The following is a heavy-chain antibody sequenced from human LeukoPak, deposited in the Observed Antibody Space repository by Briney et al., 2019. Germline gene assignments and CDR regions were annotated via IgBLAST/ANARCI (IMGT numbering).Heavy chain of an antibody. CDR1: GFTLSDYY. Sequence: GGSLSLSCAVSGFTLSDYYMSWIRQAPGEGLEWGSYISSSSSTIYSADSVKGRFTISRDNAKSSLCLQKNSLRAQDTAVYYCAREGLWSSSWYIDYWGQGALVTVSS. CDR2: ISSSSSTI. V-gene: IGHV3-11*01. D-gene: IGHD6-13*01. J-gene: IGHJ4*02. CDR3: AREGLWSSSWYIDY.